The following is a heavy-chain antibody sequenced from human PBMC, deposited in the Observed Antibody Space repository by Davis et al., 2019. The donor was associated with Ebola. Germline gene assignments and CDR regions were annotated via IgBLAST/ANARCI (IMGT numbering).Heavy chain of an antibody. CDR3: ARVSPASTTLDY. CDR1: GYTFTSYD. D-gene: IGHD4-17*01. J-gene: IGHJ4*02. CDR2: MNPNSGNT. Sequence: ASVKVSCKASGYTFTSYDINWVRQATGQGLEWMGWMNPNSGNTGYAQKFQGRVIMTRNTSISTAYMELSSLRSDDTAVYYYARVSPASTTLDYWGQGTLVTVSS. V-gene: IGHV1-8*01.